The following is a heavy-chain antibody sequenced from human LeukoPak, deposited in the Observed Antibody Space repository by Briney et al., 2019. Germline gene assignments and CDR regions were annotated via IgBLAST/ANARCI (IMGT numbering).Heavy chain of an antibody. D-gene: IGHD4-17*01. Sequence: SQTLSLTCTVPGGSISSGNYYWSWIRQPAGKGLEWIGRIYTSGSTNYNPSLKSRVTISVDTSKNQFSLKLSSVTAADTAVYYCAREPTLYGAGFDYWGQGTLVTVSS. CDR1: GGSISSGNYY. J-gene: IGHJ4*02. CDR3: AREPTLYGAGFDY. V-gene: IGHV4-61*02. CDR2: IYTSGST.